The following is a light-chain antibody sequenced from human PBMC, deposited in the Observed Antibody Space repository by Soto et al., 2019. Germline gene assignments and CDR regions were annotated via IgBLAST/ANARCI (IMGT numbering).Light chain of an antibody. CDR3: QQANSFPPT. CDR2: DGS. CDR1: QSVSGY. V-gene: IGKV3-11*01. J-gene: IGKJ1*01. Sequence: EIVLTQSPGTLSLSPGERATLSCRASQSVSGYLAWYQQKPGQAPRLLIYDGSHRATGIPARFSGSGSGTDFTLTISSLQPEDFATYYCQQANSFPPTFGQGTKVDIK.